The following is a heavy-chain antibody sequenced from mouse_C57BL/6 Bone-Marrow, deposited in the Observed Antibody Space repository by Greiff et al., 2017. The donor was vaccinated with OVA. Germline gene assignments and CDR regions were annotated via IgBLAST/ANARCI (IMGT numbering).Heavy chain of an antibody. CDR2: IDPSDSYT. J-gene: IGHJ4*01. D-gene: IGHD1-1*01. V-gene: IGHV1-50*01. CDR3: AREEDGSSYYYAMDY. CDR1: GYTFTSYW. Sequence: VQLQQPGAELVKPGASVKLSCKASGYTFTSYWMQWVKQRPGQGLEWIGEIDPSDSYTNYNQKFKGKATLTVDTSSSTAYMQLSSLTSEDSAVYYGAREEDGSSYYYAMDYWGQGTSVTVSS.